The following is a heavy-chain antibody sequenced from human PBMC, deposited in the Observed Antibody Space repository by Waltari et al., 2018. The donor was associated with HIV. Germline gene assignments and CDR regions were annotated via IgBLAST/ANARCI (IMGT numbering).Heavy chain of an antibody. J-gene: IGHJ3*02. CDR1: GFTLSSYD. D-gene: IGHD3-10*01. CDR3: ARAPGRIDPFDI. V-gene: IGHV3-13*01. CDR2: ISSAGDT. Sequence: EVQLVESGGGLVQPGGSLRLSCAASGFTLSSYDMHWVRQGTGKGLEWVSGISSAGDTYQPVSVKGRFTISRENAKNSLYLQMKSLRVEDTAVYYCARAPGRIDPFDIWGQGTRVTVSS.